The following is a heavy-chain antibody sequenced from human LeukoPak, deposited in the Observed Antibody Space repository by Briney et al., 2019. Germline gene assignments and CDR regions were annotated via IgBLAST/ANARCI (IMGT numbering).Heavy chain of an antibody. D-gene: IGHD6-19*01. CDR2: IYSGGTT. J-gene: IGHJ4*02. CDR1: GFTVTNKY. Sequence: GGSLRLFCAASGFTVTNKYMTWVRQAPGKGLEGGSVIYSGGTTYYADAVKVRFTISRDNSKNTVYLQMNSLRAEDTAVYYCARDKVDQFGAVVHYFDYWGQGTLVTVSS. V-gene: IGHV3-66*01. CDR3: ARDKVDQFGAVVHYFDY.